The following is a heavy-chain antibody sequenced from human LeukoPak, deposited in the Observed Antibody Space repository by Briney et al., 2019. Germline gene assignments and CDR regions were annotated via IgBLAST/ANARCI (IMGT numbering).Heavy chain of an antibody. CDR2: IYYSGST. V-gene: IGHV4-39*01. CDR1: GGSISSSSYY. D-gene: IGHD6-6*01. J-gene: IGHJ5*02. Sequence: PSETLSLTCTVSGGSISSSSYYWGWIRQPPGKGLEWIGSIYYSGSTYYNPSLKSRVTISVDTSKNQFSLKLSSVTAADTAVYYCARHPGQYSSSSIDPWGQRTLVTVSS. CDR3: ARHPGQYSSSSIDP.